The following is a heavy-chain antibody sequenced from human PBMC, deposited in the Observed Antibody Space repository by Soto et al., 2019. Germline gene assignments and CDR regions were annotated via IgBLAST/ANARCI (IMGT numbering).Heavy chain of an antibody. CDR3: ARGLSIAVADYYGMDV. D-gene: IGHD6-19*01. CDR2: IYHSGST. CDR1: GGSISSSNS. J-gene: IGHJ6*02. V-gene: IGHV4-4*02. Sequence: SQTLSLTXAVSGGSISSSNSWSWVRQPPGKGLEWIGEIYHSGSTNYNPSLKSRVTISVDKSKNQFSLKLSSVTAADTAVYYCARGLSIAVADYYGMDVWGQGTTVTVSS.